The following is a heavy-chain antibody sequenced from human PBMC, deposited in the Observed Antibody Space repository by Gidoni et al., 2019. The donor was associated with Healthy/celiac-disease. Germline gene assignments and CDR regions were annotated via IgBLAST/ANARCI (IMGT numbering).Heavy chain of an antibody. CDR3: ARGHGTAMVTW. Sequence: QVQLQESAPGLVKPSETLSLTCTVSGGSISSYYWSWIRQPPGKGLELIGYIYYSGSTNYNPSLKSRVTISVDTAKNQFSLKLSSVTAADTAVYYCARGHGTAMVTWWGQGTLVTVSS. D-gene: IGHD5-18*01. J-gene: IGHJ4*02. CDR2: IYYSGST. V-gene: IGHV4-59*01. CDR1: GGSISSYY.